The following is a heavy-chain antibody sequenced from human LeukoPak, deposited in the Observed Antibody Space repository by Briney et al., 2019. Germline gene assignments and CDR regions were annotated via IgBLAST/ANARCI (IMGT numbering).Heavy chain of an antibody. CDR3: ARSKSIAAADPLDY. CDR2: MSGSGGST. J-gene: IGHJ4*02. Sequence: GGSLRLSCAASGFTFSNYAMSWVRQAPGKGLEWVSSMSGSGGSTYYADSVKGRFTISRDNSKNTLYLQMNNLRAEDTAVYYCARSKSIAAADPLDYWGQGTLVTVSS. V-gene: IGHV3-23*01. D-gene: IGHD6-13*01. CDR1: GFTFSNYA.